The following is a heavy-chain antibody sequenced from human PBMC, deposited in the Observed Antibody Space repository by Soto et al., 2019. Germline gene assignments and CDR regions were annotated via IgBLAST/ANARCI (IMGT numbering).Heavy chain of an antibody. D-gene: IGHD2-2*01. Sequence: PGGSLRLSCGASGFTFSSYAMHWVRQAPVKGLEWVAVISYDGSNKYYADSVKGRFTISRDNSKNTLYLQMNSLRAEDTAVYYCASFPDIVVVPAAISGPDYYFDYWGQGTLVIVSS. CDR1: GFTFSSYA. J-gene: IGHJ4*02. CDR3: ASFPDIVVVPAAISGPDYYFDY. V-gene: IGHV3-30-3*01. CDR2: ISYDGSNK.